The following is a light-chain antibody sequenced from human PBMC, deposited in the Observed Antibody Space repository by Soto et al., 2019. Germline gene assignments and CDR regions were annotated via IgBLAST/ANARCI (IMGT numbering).Light chain of an antibody. Sequence: DIQMTQSPSSLSASVGDRVTITCRASQSISTYLNWYQQKPGKAPKLLIYAASSLQSGVPSRFSGSGSGTDFTLTISSLQPEDFATYYCQQSFTLYGITFGQGTRLEIK. CDR1: QSISTY. CDR2: AAS. CDR3: QQSFTLYGIT. J-gene: IGKJ5*01. V-gene: IGKV1-39*01.